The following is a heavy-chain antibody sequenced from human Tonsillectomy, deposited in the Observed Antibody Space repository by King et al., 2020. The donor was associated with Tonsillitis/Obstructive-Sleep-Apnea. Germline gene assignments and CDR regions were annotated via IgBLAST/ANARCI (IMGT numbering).Heavy chain of an antibody. CDR1: GYTFTSYD. CDR3: ARDYYVSXGYYHGYFXH. CDR2: SXPNNGDT. J-gene: IGHJ1*01. Sequence: QLVQSGAEVKKPGASVKVSCKASGYTFTSYDITWVRQAPGQXLEWMGWSXPNNGDTNYAQKLXGRVTMXSDTSTSTAYMELRRLRSDDTAVYYCARDYYVSXGYYHGYFXHWGXXXLVTVSS. D-gene: IGHD3-22*01. V-gene: IGHV1-18*01.